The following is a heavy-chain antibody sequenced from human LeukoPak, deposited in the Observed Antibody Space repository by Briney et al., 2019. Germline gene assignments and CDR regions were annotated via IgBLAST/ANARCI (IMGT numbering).Heavy chain of an antibody. CDR1: GGSINNYY. Sequence: SSETLSLTCTVSGGSINNYYWSWIRQSAGMGLEWIGRVHPSGSTDYNPSLKSRVTMSVDTSKNQFSLKLSSVTAADTAVYYCAREYSSSDNWFDPWGQGTLVTVSS. CDR3: AREYSSSDNWFDP. D-gene: IGHD6-6*01. CDR2: VHPSGST. J-gene: IGHJ5*02. V-gene: IGHV4-4*07.